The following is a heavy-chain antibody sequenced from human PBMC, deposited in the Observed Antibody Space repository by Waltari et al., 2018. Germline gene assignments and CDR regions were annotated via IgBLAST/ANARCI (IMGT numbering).Heavy chain of an antibody. J-gene: IGHJ4*02. D-gene: IGHD4-17*01. CDR3: ARSDYGDYVADFDY. V-gene: IGHV4-59*01. CDR1: GGSISSYY. CDR2: IYYSGST. Sequence: QVQLQESGPGLVKPSETLSLTCTVSGGSISSYYWSWIRQPLGKGLEWIGYIYYSGSTNYNPSLKSRVTISVDTSKNQFSLKLSSVTAADTAVYYCARSDYGDYVADFDYWGQGTLVTVSS.